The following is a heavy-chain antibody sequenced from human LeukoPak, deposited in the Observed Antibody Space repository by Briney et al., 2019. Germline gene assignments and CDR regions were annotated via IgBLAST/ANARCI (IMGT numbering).Heavy chain of an antibody. J-gene: IGHJ4*02. CDR2: ISSSSSTI. CDR1: GFTFNSYS. Sequence: AGSLRLSCAASGFTFNSYSMNCVRQAPGKGLEWVSYISSSSSTIYYADCVKGRFTISRDNAKNSLYLQMNSLRDEDTAVYYCARVAGELFDYWGQGTLVTVSS. CDR3: ARVAGELFDY. V-gene: IGHV3-48*02. D-gene: IGHD3-16*01.